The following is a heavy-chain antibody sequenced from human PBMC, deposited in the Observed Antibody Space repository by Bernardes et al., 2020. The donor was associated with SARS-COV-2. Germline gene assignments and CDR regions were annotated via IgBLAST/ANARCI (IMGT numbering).Heavy chain of an antibody. V-gene: IGHV4-39*01. CDR2: IFSSGRT. CDR1: GGSISSNDYY. J-gene: IGHJ4*02. Sequence: SETLSLTCSVSGGSISSNDYYWGWIRQAPGKGLEWLGTIFSSGRTFLNSSLKSRLIMSVDTSKNQFSLRLNSVTAADTAVYYCARHSFRRSLSRMMSYFDSWGQGSLVTVSS. D-gene: IGHD3-16*01. CDR3: ARHSFRRSLSRMMSYFDS.